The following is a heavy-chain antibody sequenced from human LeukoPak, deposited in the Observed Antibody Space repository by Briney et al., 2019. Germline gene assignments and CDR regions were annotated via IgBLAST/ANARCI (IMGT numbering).Heavy chain of an antibody. CDR1: GFTFSSYA. D-gene: IGHD6-6*01. V-gene: IGHV3-23*01. CDR2: ISGSGGST. J-gene: IGHJ4*02. CDR3: AKGQRQLGLVLIFDY. Sequence: PGGSLRLPCAASGFTFSSYAMSWVREAPGKGLEWVSAISGSGGSTYYADSVKGRFTISRDNSKNTLYLQMSSLGAEDTAVYYCAKGQRQLGLVLIFDYWGQGTLVTVSS.